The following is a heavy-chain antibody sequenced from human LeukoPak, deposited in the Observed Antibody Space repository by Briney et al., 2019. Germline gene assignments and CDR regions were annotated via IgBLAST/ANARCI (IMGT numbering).Heavy chain of an antibody. D-gene: IGHD2-15*01. J-gene: IGHJ4*02. Sequence: PSETLSLTCTVSGGSISSYYWNWIRQPAGKGLEWIGRMHTSGSTNYNPSLKSRLTMSVDTSKNQISLKLSSVTAADTAVYYCARDGGSGDYVYWGQGTLVTVSS. V-gene: IGHV4-4*07. CDR2: MHTSGST. CDR1: GGSISSYY. CDR3: ARDGGSGDYVY.